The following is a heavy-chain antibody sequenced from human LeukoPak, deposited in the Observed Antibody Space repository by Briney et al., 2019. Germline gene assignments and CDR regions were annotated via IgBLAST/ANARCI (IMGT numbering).Heavy chain of an antibody. V-gene: IGHV4-59*01. Sequence: PSETLSLTCTVSGGSISSYYWTWIRQPPGEGLEWIGYVYYSGSTNYNPSLKSRVTVSLDTSKNQFSLKLRSVTAADTAVYYCARGGSSSWSSTDYWGQGTLVTVSS. CDR2: VYYSGST. CDR3: ARGGSSSWSSTDY. J-gene: IGHJ4*02. D-gene: IGHD6-13*01. CDR1: GGSISSYY.